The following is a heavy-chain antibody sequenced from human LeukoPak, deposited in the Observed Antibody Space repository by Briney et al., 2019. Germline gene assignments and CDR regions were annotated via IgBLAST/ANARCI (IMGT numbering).Heavy chain of an antibody. J-gene: IGHJ4*02. CDR2: IGGSGGTT. V-gene: IGHV3-23*01. Sequence: GGSLRLSCAASGFTFTGYAMSWVRQAPGKGLEWVSYIGGSGGTTFYADSVKGRFTISRDNSKNTLFLQMSSLRAEDTAVYYCAKGYCASTTCYARFENWGQGTLVTVSS. D-gene: IGHD2-2*01. CDR3: AKGYCASTTCYARFEN. CDR1: GFTFTGYA.